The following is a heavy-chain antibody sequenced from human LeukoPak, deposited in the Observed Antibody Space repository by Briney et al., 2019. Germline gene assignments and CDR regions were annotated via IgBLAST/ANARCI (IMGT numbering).Heavy chain of an antibody. CDR2: IIPIFGTA. CDR1: GGTFSSYA. D-gene: IGHD3-22*01. V-gene: IGHV1-69*13. J-gene: IGHJ4*02. Sequence: SVKVSCKASGGTFSSYAISWVRQAPGQGLEWMGGIIPIFGTANYAQKFQGRVTITADESTSTAYMELSSLRSEDTAVYYCARDKDDSSGYYLFDYWGQGTLVTVSS. CDR3: ARDKDDSSGYYLFDY.